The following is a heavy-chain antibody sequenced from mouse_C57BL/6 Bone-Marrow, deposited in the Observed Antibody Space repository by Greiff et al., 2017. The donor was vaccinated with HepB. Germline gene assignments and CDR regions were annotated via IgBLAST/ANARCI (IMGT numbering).Heavy chain of an antibody. CDR2: IDPENGDT. D-gene: IGHD2-3*01. CDR3: TTFDDYYVAY. CDR1: GFNIKDDY. V-gene: IGHV14-4*01. Sequence: VQLQQSGAELVRPWASVKLSCTASGFNIKDDYMHWVKQRPEQGLEWIGWIDPENGDTEYASKFQSKATITADTSSNTAYLQLSSLTSEDTAVYYCTTFDDYYVAYWGQGTLVTVSA. J-gene: IGHJ3*01.